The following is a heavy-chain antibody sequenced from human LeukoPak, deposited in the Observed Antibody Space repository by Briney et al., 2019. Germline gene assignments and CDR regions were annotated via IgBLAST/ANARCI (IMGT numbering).Heavy chain of an antibody. J-gene: IGHJ4*02. Sequence: PSQTLSLTCTVSGGSISSGSYYWSWIRQPAGKGLEWIGRIYTSGSTSYNPSLKSRVTISVDTSKNQFSLKLSSVTAADTAVYYCARERDYDSSGYYFDYWGQGTLVTVSS. CDR1: GGSISSGSYY. V-gene: IGHV4-61*02. D-gene: IGHD3-22*01. CDR2: IYTSGST. CDR3: ARERDYDSSGYYFDY.